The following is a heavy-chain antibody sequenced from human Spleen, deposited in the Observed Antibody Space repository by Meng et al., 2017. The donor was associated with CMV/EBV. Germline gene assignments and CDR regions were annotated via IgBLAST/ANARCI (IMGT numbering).Heavy chain of an antibody. V-gene: IGHV1-2*06. J-gene: IGHJ4*02. CDR2: VSPHSGGT. D-gene: IGHD6-13*01. CDR3: ARRYSNTWRSIYYFDY. Sequence: ASVKVSCKASGYTFTGYYIHWVRQAPGQGLEWMGRVSPHSGGTKYAQKFQGRVTMTSDTSITTAYMELSRLRSDDTAVYFCARRYSNTWRSIYYFDYWGQGTLVTVSS. CDR1: GYTFTGYY.